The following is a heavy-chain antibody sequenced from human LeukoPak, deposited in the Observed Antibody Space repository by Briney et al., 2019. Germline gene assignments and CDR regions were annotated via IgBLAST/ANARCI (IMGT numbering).Heavy chain of an antibody. CDR2: MNPNSGNT. CDR3: AGQYYDILTGYYKSGMDV. J-gene: IGHJ6*02. D-gene: IGHD3-9*01. V-gene: IGHV1-8*01. Sequence: GASVKVSCKASGYTFTSYDINWVRQATGQGLEWMGWMNPNSGNTGYAQKFQGRVTMTRNTSISTAYMELSSLRSEDTAVYYCAGQYYDILTGYYKSGMDVWGQGTTVTVSS. CDR1: GYTFTSYD.